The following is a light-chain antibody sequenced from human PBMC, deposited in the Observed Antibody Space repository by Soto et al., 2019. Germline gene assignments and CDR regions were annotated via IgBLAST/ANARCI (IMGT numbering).Light chain of an antibody. J-gene: IGLJ1*01. CDR3: CSFAHSTTFYV. CDR1: SSDVGSSNL. CDR2: EGD. Sequence: QSVLTQPASVSGSPGQSITISCSGTSSDVGSSNLVSWYQQHPGKAPKLIIFEGDRRPSGVSGRFSGSKSGNTASLTISGLQAEDEAEYYCCSFAHSTTFYVFGTGTKVTVL. V-gene: IGLV2-23*01.